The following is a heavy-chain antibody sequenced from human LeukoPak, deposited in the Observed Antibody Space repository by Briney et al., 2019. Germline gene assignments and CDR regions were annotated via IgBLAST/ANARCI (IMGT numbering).Heavy chain of an antibody. CDR3: ARRDGYNYQDAFDI. CDR1: GGSISSSNW. CDR2: IYHSGST. V-gene: IGHV4-4*02. D-gene: IGHD5-24*01. Sequence: PSETLSLTCAVSGGSISSSNWWSWVRQPPGKGLEWIGEIYHSGSTNYNPSLKSRVTISVDTSKNQFSLKLSSVTAADTAVYYCARRDGYNYQDAFDIWGQGTMVTVSS. J-gene: IGHJ3*02.